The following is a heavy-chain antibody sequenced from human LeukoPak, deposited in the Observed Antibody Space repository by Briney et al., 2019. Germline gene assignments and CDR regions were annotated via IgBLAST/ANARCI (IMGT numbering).Heavy chain of an antibody. CDR3: ARIGCSGGSCYLNYYYGMDV. CDR2: INHSGST. CDR1: GGSFSGYY. V-gene: IGHV4-34*01. D-gene: IGHD2-15*01. J-gene: IGHJ6*04. Sequence: SETLSLTCAVYGGSFSGYYWSWIRQPPGKGLEWIGEINHSGSTNYNSSLKSRVTISVDTSKNQFSLKLSSVTAADTAVYYCARIGCSGGSCYLNYYYGMDVWGKGTTVTVSS.